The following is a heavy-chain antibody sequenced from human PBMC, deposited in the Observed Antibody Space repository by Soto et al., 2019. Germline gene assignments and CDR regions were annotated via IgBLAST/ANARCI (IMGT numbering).Heavy chain of an antibody. CDR2: ISSSGSTI. Sequence: PGGSLRLSCAASGFTFSSYEMNWVRQAPGKGLEWVSYISSSGSTIYYADSVKGRFTISRDNVKNSLYLQMNSLRAEDTAVYYCARDSGYSGYDLNYWGQGTLVTVSS. CDR3: ARDSGYSGYDLNY. J-gene: IGHJ4*02. V-gene: IGHV3-48*03. D-gene: IGHD5-12*01. CDR1: GFTFSSYE.